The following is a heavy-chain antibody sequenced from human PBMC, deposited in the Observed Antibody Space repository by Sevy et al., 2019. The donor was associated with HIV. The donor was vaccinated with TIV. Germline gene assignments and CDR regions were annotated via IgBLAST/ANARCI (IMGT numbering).Heavy chain of an antibody. CDR2: IRSKADGGTT. Sequence: GGSLRLSCTASGFTFGDYAMSWFRQAPGKGLEWVGCIRSKADGGTTEYAASVKGRFTISRDDSKSIAYLQMNSLKTEGTAVYYCTRDGPNPYDILTGYRPPFDYWGQGTLVTVSS. D-gene: IGHD3-9*01. CDR3: TRDGPNPYDILTGYRPPFDY. CDR1: GFTFGDYA. V-gene: IGHV3-49*03. J-gene: IGHJ4*02.